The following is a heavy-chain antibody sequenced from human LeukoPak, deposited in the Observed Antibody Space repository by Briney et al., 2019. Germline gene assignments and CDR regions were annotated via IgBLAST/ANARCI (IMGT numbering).Heavy chain of an antibody. Sequence: GGSLRLSCAASGFTFSDYYMSWIRQAPGKGLEWVSYISSSSSYKNYADSVKSRFTISRDNAKISLYLQMNSLRAEDTAVYYCARASPDYDFWSGYYRPYGMDVWGQGTRVTVSS. D-gene: IGHD3-3*01. J-gene: IGHJ6*02. CDR3: ARASPDYDFWSGYYRPYGMDV. CDR1: GFTFSDYY. CDR2: ISSSSSYK. V-gene: IGHV3-11*06.